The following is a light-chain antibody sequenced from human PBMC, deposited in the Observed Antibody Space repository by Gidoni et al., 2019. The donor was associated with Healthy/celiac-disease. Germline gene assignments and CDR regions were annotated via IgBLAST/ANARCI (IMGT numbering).Light chain of an antibody. CDR2: GAS. V-gene: IGKV3-20*01. Sequence: EIVLTPSPGTLSLSPGERATLSCRASQSVSSSYLAWYQQKPGQAPRLLIYGASSRATGIPDRFSGSGSGTDFTLTISRLEPEDFAVYYCQQYGSSPTFXQXTKVEIK. CDR1: QSVSSSY. CDR3: QQYGSSPT. J-gene: IGKJ1*01.